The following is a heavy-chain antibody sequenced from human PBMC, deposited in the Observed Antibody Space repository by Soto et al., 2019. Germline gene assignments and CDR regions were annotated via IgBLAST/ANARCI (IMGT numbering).Heavy chain of an antibody. D-gene: IGHD1-7*01. CDR3: ASVEFLELRFAGCIDY. Sequence: QVQLQESGPGLVKPSQTLSLTCTVSGGSISSGGYYWSWIRQHPGKVMEWTGYICYSGSTYYNPSVKSRVTISVDTSKDPVSVELRSVTAANTAVYYRASVEFLELRFAGCIDYWGQGTLVTVSS. CDR1: GGSISSGGYY. J-gene: IGHJ4*02. V-gene: IGHV4-31*03. CDR2: ICYSGST.